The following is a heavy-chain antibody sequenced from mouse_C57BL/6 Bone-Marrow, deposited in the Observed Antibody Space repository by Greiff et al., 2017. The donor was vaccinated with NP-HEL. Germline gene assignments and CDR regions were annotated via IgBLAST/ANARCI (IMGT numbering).Heavy chain of an antibody. V-gene: IGHV5-17*01. CDR3: ARYDYDPYYAMDF. D-gene: IGHD2-4*01. J-gene: IGHJ4*01. Sequence: EVKLVESGGGLVKPGGSLKLSCAASGFTFSDYGMHWVRQAPEKGLEWVAYISSGSSTIYYADTVKGRFTIYRDNAKNTLYLQRTSLRSEDTAMYYCARYDYDPYYAMDFWGQGNSVTVSS. CDR2: ISSGSSTI. CDR1: GFTFSDYG.